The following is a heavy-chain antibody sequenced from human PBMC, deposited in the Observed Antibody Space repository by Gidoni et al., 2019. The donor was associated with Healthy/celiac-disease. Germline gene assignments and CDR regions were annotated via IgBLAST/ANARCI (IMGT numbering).Heavy chain of an antibody. CDR2: IWYDGSNK. CDR3: ARGLDYYDSSGYYYGLDY. CDR1: GFTFSRYG. Sequence: QVQLVESGGGVVQPGRSLRLSCAASGFTFSRYGMHWVRQAPGKGLEWVAVIWYDGSNKYYADSVKGRFTISRDNSKNTLYLQMNSLRAEDTAVYYCARGLDYYDSSGYYYGLDYWGQGTLVTVSS. V-gene: IGHV3-33*01. D-gene: IGHD3-22*01. J-gene: IGHJ4*02.